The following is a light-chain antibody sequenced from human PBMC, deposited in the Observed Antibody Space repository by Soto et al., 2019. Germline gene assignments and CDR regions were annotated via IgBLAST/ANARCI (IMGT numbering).Light chain of an antibody. CDR1: SSDVGGYNY. CDR3: SSYSTTDTWV. Sequence: QSVLTQPASVSGSPGQSITISCTGTSSDVGGYNYVSWYQQHPGKAPKFMIFEVKNRPSGVSNRFSGSKSGNTASLTISGLQADDEAYYYCSSYSTTDTWVFGGGTKVTVL. V-gene: IGLV2-14*01. CDR2: EVK. J-gene: IGLJ3*02.